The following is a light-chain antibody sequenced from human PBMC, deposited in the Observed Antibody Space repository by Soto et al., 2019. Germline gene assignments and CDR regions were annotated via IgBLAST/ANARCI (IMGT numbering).Light chain of an antibody. V-gene: IGKV3-11*01. CDR2: DAS. CDR3: QQYTTSSWT. J-gene: IGKJ1*01. CDR1: QSVSSY. Sequence: EIVLTQSPATLSLSPGERATLSCRASQSVSSYLAWYQQKPGQAPRLLIYDASNRATGIPARFSGSGSGTDFTLTIGSLEPEDFAVYYCQQYTTSSWTFGQGTKVDIK.